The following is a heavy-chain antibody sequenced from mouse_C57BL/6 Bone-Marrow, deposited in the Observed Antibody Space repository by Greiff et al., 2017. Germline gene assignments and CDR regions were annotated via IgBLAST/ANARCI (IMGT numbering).Heavy chain of an antibody. J-gene: IGHJ2*01. CDR1: GYTFTSYW. CDR3: ARALKLRLRLDY. V-gene: IGHV1-52*01. Sequence: QVQLQQPGAELVRPGSSVKLSCKASGYTFTSYWMHWVKQRPIQGLEWIGNIDPSDSETHYNQKFKDKATLTVYKSSSTAYMQLSSLTSEDSAVYYCARALKLRLRLDYWGQGTTLTVSS. CDR2: IDPSDSET. D-gene: IGHD3-2*02.